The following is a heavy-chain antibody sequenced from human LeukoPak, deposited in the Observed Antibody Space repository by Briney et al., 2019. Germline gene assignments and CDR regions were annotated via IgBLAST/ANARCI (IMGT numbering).Heavy chain of an antibody. D-gene: IGHD1-26*01. CDR2: IYYNGSS. Sequence: SETLSLTCAVSGGSTSSGGYSWSWIRQPPGKGLVSIGYIYYNGSSFYNPSLKSRVTISLDTSKNQFSLRLNSVTAADTAMYYCAKSGGYGLIDYWGQGTLVTVSS. V-gene: IGHV4-30-4*07. CDR3: AKSGGYGLIDY. CDR1: GGSTSSGGYS. J-gene: IGHJ4*02.